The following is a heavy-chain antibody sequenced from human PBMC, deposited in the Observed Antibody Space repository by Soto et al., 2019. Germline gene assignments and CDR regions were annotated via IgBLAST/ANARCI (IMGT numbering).Heavy chain of an antibody. D-gene: IGHD3-16*01. CDR3: ARDINGGGV. J-gene: IGHJ6*02. CDR2: VSYDESNK. Sequence: QVQLVESGGGVVQPGRSLRLSCAASGFTFSIYAMHWVRQVPGKGLEWVAVVSYDESNKNYADSVKGRFTISRDNSKNTVYLQMNSLRAEDTAVYYCARDINGGGVWGQGTTVTVSS. V-gene: IGHV3-30-3*01. CDR1: GFTFSIYA.